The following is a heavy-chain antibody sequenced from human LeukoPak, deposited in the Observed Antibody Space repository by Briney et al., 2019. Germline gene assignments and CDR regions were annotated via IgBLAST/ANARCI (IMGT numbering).Heavy chain of an antibody. D-gene: IGHD2-2*01. CDR3: ARSSAIWVVVPAAIPAYYYYGMDV. Sequence: SETLSLTCAVYGGSFSGYYWRWIRQPPGKGLEWIGEINHSGSTNYNPSLKSRVTISVDTSKNQFSLKLSSVTAADTAVYYCARSSAIWVVVPAAIPAYYYYGMDVWGQGTTVTVSS. V-gene: IGHV4-34*01. CDR1: GGSFSGYY. CDR2: INHSGST. J-gene: IGHJ6*02.